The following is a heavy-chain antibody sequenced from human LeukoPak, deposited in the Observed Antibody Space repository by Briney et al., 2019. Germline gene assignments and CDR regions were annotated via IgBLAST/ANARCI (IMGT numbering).Heavy chain of an antibody. J-gene: IGHJ4*02. Sequence: PGGSLRLSCAASGFTFSSYAMSWVRQAPGKGLEWVSAISGSGGNTYYADSVKGRSTISRDNSKNTLYLQMSSLRAEDTAVYYCAKDPILTGYYSTFDYWGQGTLVTVSS. CDR3: AKDPILTGYYSTFDY. D-gene: IGHD3-9*01. CDR2: ISGSGGNT. CDR1: GFTFSSYA. V-gene: IGHV3-23*01.